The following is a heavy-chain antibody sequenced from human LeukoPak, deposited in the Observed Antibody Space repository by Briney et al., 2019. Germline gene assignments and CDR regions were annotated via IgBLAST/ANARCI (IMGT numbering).Heavy chain of an antibody. D-gene: IGHD2-2*01. J-gene: IGHJ6*03. CDR3: ASPFSSSPHYYYYYMDV. V-gene: IGHV3-7*01. Sequence: PGGSLRLSCAASGFTVSSYWMSWVRQAPGNGLEWVANIKQDGSEKYYVDSVKGRFTISRDNAKNSLYLQMNSLRAEDTAVYYCASPFSSSPHYYYYYMDVWGKGTTVTVSS. CDR1: GFTVSSYW. CDR2: IKQDGSEK.